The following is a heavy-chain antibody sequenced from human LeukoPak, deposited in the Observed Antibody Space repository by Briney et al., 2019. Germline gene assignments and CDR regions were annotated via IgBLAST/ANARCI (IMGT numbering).Heavy chain of an antibody. CDR1: GFTFSSYA. CDR2: ISGSGGST. CDR3: AKNGVRGYYDSSGYYGDY. J-gene: IGHJ4*02. D-gene: IGHD3-22*01. Sequence: GSLRLSCAASGFTFSSYAMSWVRQAPGKGLEWVSAISGSGGSTYYADSVKGRFTISRDNSKNTLYLQMNSLRAEDTAVYYCAKNGVRGYYDSSGYYGDYWGQGTLVTVSS. V-gene: IGHV3-23*01.